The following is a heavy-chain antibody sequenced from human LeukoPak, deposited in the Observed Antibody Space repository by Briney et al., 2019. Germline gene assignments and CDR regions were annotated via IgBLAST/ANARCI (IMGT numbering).Heavy chain of an antibody. Sequence: GRSLRLPCAASGFTFSEYSKNWVRQARAKGLEWVSSISSSCNDIDYADSVKGRFTISRDNAKNSLYLQMNSLRAEDTAVYYCARDSDGYWGQGTLVTVSS. CDR3: ARDSDGY. J-gene: IGHJ4*02. V-gene: IGHV3-21*01. CDR1: GFTFSEYS. CDR2: ISSSCNDI. D-gene: IGHD3-10*01.